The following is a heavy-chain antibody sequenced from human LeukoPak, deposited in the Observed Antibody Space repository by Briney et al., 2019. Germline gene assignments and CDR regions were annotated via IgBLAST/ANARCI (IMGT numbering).Heavy chain of an antibody. D-gene: IGHD3-10*02. CDR2: IKKDGSEK. J-gene: IGHJ6*04. CDR3: AELGITMIGGV. V-gene: IGHV3-7*01. Sequence: GGSLRLSCAASGFTFSSYWMSWVCQAPGKGLEWVANIKKDGSEKYYVDPVKGRFTISRDNAKNSLYLQMNSLRAEDTAVYYCAELGITMIGGVWGKGTTVTISS. CDR1: GFTFSSYW.